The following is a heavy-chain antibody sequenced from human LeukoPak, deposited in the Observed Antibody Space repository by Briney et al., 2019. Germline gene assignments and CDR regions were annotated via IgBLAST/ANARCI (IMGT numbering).Heavy chain of an antibody. D-gene: IGHD1-1*01. V-gene: IGHV4-30-4*01. CDR2: IYYSGST. J-gene: IGHJ6*02. CDR1: GGSISSGDYY. CDR3: ARVELYYYSMDV. Sequence: PSQTLSLTCTVSGGSISSGDYYWSWIRQPPGKGLEWIGYIYYSGSTYYNPSLKSRVTISVDTSKNQFSLKLSSVTAADTAVYYCARVELYYYSMDVWGQGTTVTVSS.